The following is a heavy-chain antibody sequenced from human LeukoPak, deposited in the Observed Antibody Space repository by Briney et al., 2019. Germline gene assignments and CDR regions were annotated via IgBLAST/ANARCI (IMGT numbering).Heavy chain of an antibody. CDR2: SDSNARP. D-gene: IGHD2-8*01. CDR3: EKDLHNSNGIDY. V-gene: IGHV3-23*01. J-gene: IGHJ4*02. CDR1: GFTLFKHP. Sequence: GGSLRLSCAASGFTLFKHPINGGPDAPEEGLVCVSGSDSNARPSYTGSVTCPLTISKNKSNNTLYLQMNSLRAEDTAICYCEKDLHNSNGIDYWGQGTLVTVSS.